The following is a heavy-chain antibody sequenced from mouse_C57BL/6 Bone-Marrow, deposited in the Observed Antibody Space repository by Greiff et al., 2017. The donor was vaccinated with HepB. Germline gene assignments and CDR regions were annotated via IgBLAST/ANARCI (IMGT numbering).Heavy chain of an antibody. CDR3: ARDADSNWGFAY. CDR2: SRNKANDYTT. CDR1: GFTFSDFY. D-gene: IGHD2-5*01. V-gene: IGHV7-1*01. J-gene: IGHJ3*01. Sequence: EVQLVESGGGLVQSGRSLRLSCATSGFTFSDFYMEWVRQAPGKGLEWIAASRNKANDYTTEYSASVKGRFIVSRDTSQSILYLQMNALRAEDTAIYYCARDADSNWGFAYWGQGTLVTVSA.